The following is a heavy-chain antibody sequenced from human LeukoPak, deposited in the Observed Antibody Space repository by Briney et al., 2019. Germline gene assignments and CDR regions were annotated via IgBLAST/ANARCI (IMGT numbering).Heavy chain of an antibody. CDR3: ARRLLRYFDWLLWTAYFDY. J-gene: IGHJ4*02. D-gene: IGHD3-9*01. Sequence: PSETLSLTCSVSGGSISSCTYSWGWIRQPPGKRLEWIGSFSCSGSTYYNPSLKSRVTISVDTSKNQFSLKLSSVTAADTAVYYCARRLLRYFDWLLWTAYFDYWGQGTLVTVSS. CDR2: FSCSGST. CDR1: GGSISSCTYS. V-gene: IGHV4-39*07.